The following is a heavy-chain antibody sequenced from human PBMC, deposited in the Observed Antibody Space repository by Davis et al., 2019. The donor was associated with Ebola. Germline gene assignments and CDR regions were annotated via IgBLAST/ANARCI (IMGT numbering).Heavy chain of an antibody. CDR1: GFSISGSA. CDR2: INSNANSYAT. J-gene: IGHJ4*02. D-gene: IGHD2-2*01. V-gene: IGHV3-73*01. CDR3: TSWVTAANVDY. Sequence: PSGSLSLTCAVSGFSISGSAMHWVRQPSGKGLEWVGCINSNANSYATAYAASVKGRFTTSRADTTNTAYLQMNSLKAEKTAVEYCTSWVTAANVDYWGQGTLVTVSS.